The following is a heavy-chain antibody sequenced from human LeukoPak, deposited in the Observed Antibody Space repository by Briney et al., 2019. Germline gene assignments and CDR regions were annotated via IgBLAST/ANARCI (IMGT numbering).Heavy chain of an antibody. V-gene: IGHV1-46*02. CDR3: ARGRTVTNDFDL. J-gene: IGHJ2*01. D-gene: IGHD4-17*01. Sequence: ASVKVSCKASGYTFDVYYIHWVRQAPGQGLEWMGIFNPSGSNTNYAQRFQGRVTLTRDTSTTTVYMDLSGLRPEDTAVYYCARGRTVTNDFDLWGRGTLLTVSS. CDR2: FNPSGSNT. CDR1: GYTFDVYY.